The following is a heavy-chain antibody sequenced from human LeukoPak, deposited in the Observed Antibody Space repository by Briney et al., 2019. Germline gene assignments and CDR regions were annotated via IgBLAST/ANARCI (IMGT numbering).Heavy chain of an antibody. CDR2: ISAYNGNT. Sequence: ASVKVSCKASGYTFTSYGISWVRQAPGRGLEWMGWISAYNGNTNYAQKLQGRVTMTTDTSTSTAYMELRSLRSDDTAVYYCARDPPYYYDSSGYRLFDYWGQGTLVTVSS. J-gene: IGHJ4*02. V-gene: IGHV1-18*01. CDR1: GYTFTSYG. CDR3: ARDPPYYYDSSGYRLFDY. D-gene: IGHD3-22*01.